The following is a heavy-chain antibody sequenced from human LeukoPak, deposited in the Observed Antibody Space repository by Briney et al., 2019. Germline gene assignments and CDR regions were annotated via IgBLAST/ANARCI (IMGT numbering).Heavy chain of an antibody. D-gene: IGHD3-22*01. J-gene: IGHJ4*02. Sequence: KPSETLSLTCAVYGGSFSGYYWSWIRQPPGKGLEWIGYIYYSGSTNYNPSLKSRVTISVDTSKNQFSLKLSSVTAADTAVYYCARDQYYYDSSGYYSFDYWGQGTLVTVSS. CDR3: ARDQYYYDSSGYYSFDY. V-gene: IGHV4-59*12. CDR2: IYYSGST. CDR1: GGSFSGYY.